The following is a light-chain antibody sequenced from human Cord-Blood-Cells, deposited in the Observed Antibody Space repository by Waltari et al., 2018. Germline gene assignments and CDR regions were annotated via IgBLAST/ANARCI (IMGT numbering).Light chain of an antibody. V-gene: IGKV3-11*01. Sequence: EVVLTQSPATLSLSPGERATPSRRASQSVSSYLAWYQPKTGQAPRLLIYDASNRATGIPARLSGSGSGTDFTLTISSLEPEDFAVYYCQQRSNWPTFGGGTKVEIK. CDR2: DAS. J-gene: IGKJ4*01. CDR3: QQRSNWPT. CDR1: QSVSSY.